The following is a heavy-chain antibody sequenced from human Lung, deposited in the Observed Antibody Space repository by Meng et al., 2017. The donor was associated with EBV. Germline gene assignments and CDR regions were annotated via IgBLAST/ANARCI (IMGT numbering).Heavy chain of an antibody. D-gene: IGHD2-21*01. CDR2: INTDGSVI. CDR3: AKDCFGDKDS. CDR1: GFTLGSYW. Sequence: EVQVMESXXGLVQXGGSLRLSCAASGFTLGSYWVHWVRQAPGKGLVWVSRINTDGSVINYADSVKGRFTISRDNAKNTVYLQMNNLRAEDTAVYYCAKDCFGDKDSWGQGTLVTVSS. J-gene: IGHJ4*02. V-gene: IGHV3-74*01.